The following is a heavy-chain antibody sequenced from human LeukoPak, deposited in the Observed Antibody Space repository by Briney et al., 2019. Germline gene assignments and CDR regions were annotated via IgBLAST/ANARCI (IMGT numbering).Heavy chain of an antibody. J-gene: IGHJ4*02. CDR3: ARGSNWGDY. Sequence: SETLSLTCTVSGASISGYYWSWIRQPPGKGLEWIGFFSNSGTTNYNPSLKSRVTMSVDTSKNQFSLKLSSVTAADTAVYYCARGSNWGDYWGQGTLVTVSS. D-gene: IGHD7-27*01. CDR2: FSNSGTT. V-gene: IGHV4-59*12. CDR1: GASISGYY.